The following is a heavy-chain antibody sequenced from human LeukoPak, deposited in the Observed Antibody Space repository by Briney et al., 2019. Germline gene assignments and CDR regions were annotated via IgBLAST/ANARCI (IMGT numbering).Heavy chain of an antibody. J-gene: IGHJ4*02. CDR2: IYHSGST. Sequence: SETLSLTCTVSGGSISSGGYYWSWIRQPPGKGLEWIGYIYHSGSTYYNPSLKSRVTISVDRSKNQFSLKLSSVTAADTAVYYCAGREVGAKHQPFDYWGQGTLVTVSS. CDR3: AGREVGAKHQPFDY. D-gene: IGHD1-26*01. V-gene: IGHV4-30-2*01. CDR1: GGSISSGGYY.